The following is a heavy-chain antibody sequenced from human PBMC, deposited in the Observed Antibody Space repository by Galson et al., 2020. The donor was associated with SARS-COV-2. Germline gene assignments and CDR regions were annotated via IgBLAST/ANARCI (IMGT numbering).Heavy chain of an antibody. D-gene: IGHD4-17*01. CDR2: ISYDGSNK. V-gene: IGHV3-30*18. Sequence: GESLKISCAASGFTFSSYGMHWVRQAPGKGLEWVAVISYDGSNKYYADSVKGRFTISRDNSKNTLYLQMNSLRAEDTAVYYCAKNDYLNWFDPWGQGTLVTVSS. J-gene: IGHJ5*02. CDR1: GFTFSSYG. CDR3: AKNDYLNWFDP.